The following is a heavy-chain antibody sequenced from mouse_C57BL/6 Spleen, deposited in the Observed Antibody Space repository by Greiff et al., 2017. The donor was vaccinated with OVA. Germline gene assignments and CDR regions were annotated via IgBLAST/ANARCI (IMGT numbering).Heavy chain of an antibody. CDR3: AREGAAQATFDY. CDR2: IHPNSGST. CDR1: GYTFTSYW. V-gene: IGHV1-64*01. D-gene: IGHD3-2*02. Sequence: QVQLQQPGAELVKPGASVKLSCKASGYTFTSYWMHWVKQRPGQGLEWIGMIHPNSGSTNYNEKFKSKATLTVDKSSSTAYMQLSSLTSEDSAVYYCAREGAAQATFDYWGQGTTLTVSS. J-gene: IGHJ2*01.